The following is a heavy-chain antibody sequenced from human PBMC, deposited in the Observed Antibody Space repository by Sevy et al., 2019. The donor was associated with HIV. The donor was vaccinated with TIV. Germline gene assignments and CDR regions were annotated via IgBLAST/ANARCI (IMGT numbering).Heavy chain of an antibody. V-gene: IGHV4-59*08. Sequence: SETLSLTCTVSGGSITSLYWNWIRQPPGKGLEWIANIYYNGHINYNPSLKSRITSSLDTSKNQFSLRLSSVTAADTAMYYCAGENAWGRGYSWGQGTLVTVSS. D-gene: IGHD1-26*01. CDR3: AGENAWGRGYS. CDR2: IYYNGHI. J-gene: IGHJ4*02. CDR1: GGSITSLY.